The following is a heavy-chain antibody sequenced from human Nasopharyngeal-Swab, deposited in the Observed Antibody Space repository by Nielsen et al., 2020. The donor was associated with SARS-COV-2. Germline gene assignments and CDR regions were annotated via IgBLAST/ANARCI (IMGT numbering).Heavy chain of an antibody. D-gene: IGHD3-22*01. Sequence: KVSCKGSGYSFTSYWIGWVRQMPGKGLEWMGIIYPGDSDTRYSPSFQGQVTISADKSISTAYLQWSSLKASDTAMYYCARRCYYDSSGYYHKSAFDIWGQGTMVTVSS. CDR2: IYPGDSDT. V-gene: IGHV5-51*01. CDR3: ARRCYYDSSGYYHKSAFDI. CDR1: GYSFTSYW. J-gene: IGHJ3*02.